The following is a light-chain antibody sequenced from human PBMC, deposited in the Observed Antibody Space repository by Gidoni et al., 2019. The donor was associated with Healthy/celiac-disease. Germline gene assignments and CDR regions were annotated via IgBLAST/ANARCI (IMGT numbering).Light chain of an antibody. CDR1: QSISSY. CDR2: AAS. J-gene: IGKJ1*01. V-gene: IGKV1-39*01. Sequence: DIQMTQSPSSLSASVGDRVTITCRASQSISSYFNWYQQKPGNAPKLLIYAASSLQGGVPSRFSGSGSGTDFTLTISSLQPEDFATYYCQQSYSTPRTFGQXTKVEIK. CDR3: QQSYSTPRT.